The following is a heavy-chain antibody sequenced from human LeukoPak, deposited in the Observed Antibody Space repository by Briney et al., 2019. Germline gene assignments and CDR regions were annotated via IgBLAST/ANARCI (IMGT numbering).Heavy chain of an antibody. J-gene: IGHJ4*02. CDR2: ISGSGGST. CDR1: GFTFSSYA. Sequence: GGSLRLSCAASGFTFSSYAMSWVRQAPGKGLEWVSAISGSGGSTYYADSVKGRFTISRDNAKNSLYLQMNSLRAEDTAVYYCAREWVGATTGLDYWGQGTLVAVSS. D-gene: IGHD1-26*01. CDR3: AREWVGATTGLDY. V-gene: IGHV3-23*01.